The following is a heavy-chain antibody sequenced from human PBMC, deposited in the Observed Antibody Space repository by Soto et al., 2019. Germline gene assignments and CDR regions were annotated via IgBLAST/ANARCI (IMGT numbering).Heavy chain of an antibody. CDR1: GFTPNDYR. Sequence: PGGALRLSCAPSGFTPNDYRMPLVRPGPGKGQRWGSRSSVDGGDTTYADSVKGRFTISRDNAKNTLYLQMDTLRAEATAIYYCGSAPEQKPIDYWGRGSLVTVSS. V-gene: IGHV3-74*01. D-gene: IGHD6-13*01. CDR2: SSVDGGDT. CDR3: GSAPEQKPIDY. J-gene: IGHJ4*01.